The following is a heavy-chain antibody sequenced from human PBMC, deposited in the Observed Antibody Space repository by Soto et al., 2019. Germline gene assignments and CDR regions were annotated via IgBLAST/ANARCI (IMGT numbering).Heavy chain of an antibody. CDR3: AKDVPYYYGSGSRTFDY. CDR1: GFTFSSYA. Sequence: GGSLRLSCAASGFTFSSYAMSWVRQAPGKGLEWVSAISGSGGSTHYADSVKGRFTISRDNSKNTLYLQMNSLRAEDTAVYYCAKDVPYYYGSGSRTFDYWGQGTLVTVSS. J-gene: IGHJ4*02. CDR2: ISGSGGST. D-gene: IGHD3-10*01. V-gene: IGHV3-23*01.